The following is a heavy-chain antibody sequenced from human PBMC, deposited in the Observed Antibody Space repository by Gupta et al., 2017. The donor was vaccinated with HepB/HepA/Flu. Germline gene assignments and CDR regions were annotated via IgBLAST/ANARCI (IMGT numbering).Heavy chain of an antibody. CDR2: IRNKPYGETT. D-gene: IGHD3-10*02. V-gene: IGHV3-49*03. CDR3: ARRRYYVVDL. CDR1: GFNLGDYA. J-gene: IGHJ5*02. Sequence: EVQLVESGGDLVEPGRSLRLSCTASGFNLGDYAVSWFRQAPGKGLEWVSFIRNKPYGETTEYAASVKGRFIISRDDSKGVAFLQMNSLKTEDTAVYYCARRRYYVVDLLGQGTLVTVSS.